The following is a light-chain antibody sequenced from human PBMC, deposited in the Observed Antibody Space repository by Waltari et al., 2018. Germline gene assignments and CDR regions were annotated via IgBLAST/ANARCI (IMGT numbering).Light chain of an antibody. CDR1: GRALGGNDF. CDR3: SSYTSTNTHVV. CDR2: DVN. Sequence: QSTLTQPASVSGSRGHTVTISSTGTGRALGGNDFVSWYQQFPGKTPKLIIYDVNNRPSGGSDRFSGFKSGNTASLTISGLQTEDEAEYYCSSYTSTNTHVVFGGGTKLTVL. J-gene: IGLJ2*01. V-gene: IGLV2-14*03.